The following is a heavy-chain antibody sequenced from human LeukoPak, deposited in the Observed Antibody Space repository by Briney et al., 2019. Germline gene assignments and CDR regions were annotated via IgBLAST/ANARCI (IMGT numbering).Heavy chain of an antibody. CDR1: GGTFSSYA. CDR3: ARDGYNLDYYYYMDV. D-gene: IGHD5-24*01. Sequence: ASVKVSCKASGGTFSSYAISWVRQAPGQGLEWMGGIIPIFGTANYAQKFQGRVTITADESTSTAYMELSSLRSGDTAVYYCARDGYNLDYYYYMDVWGKGTTVTVSS. J-gene: IGHJ6*03. V-gene: IGHV1-69*01. CDR2: IIPIFGTA.